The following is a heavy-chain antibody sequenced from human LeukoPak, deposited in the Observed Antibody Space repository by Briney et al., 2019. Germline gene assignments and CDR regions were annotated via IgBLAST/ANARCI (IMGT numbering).Heavy chain of an antibody. CDR2: IYYSGST. V-gene: IGHV4-39*07. D-gene: IGHD6-19*01. CDR1: GGSISSSSYY. J-gene: IGHJ4*02. CDR3: ARDSVAVAGPDY. Sequence: SETLSLTCTVSGGSISSSSYYWGWIRQPPGKGLEWIGSIYYSGSTYYNPSLKSRVTISVDTSKNQFSLKLSSATAADTAVYYCARDSVAVAGPDYWGQGTLVTVSS.